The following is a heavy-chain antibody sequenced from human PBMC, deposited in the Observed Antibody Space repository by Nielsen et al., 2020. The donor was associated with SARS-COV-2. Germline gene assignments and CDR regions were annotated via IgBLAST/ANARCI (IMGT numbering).Heavy chain of an antibody. D-gene: IGHD3-22*01. Sequence: GESLKISCAASGFSVSGNYMSWVRQAPGKGLEWVSVLYSAGNTYYTDSVQGRFTISRDNSENTLYLQMNSLRAEDTAVYYCAGVSRDYYYGGFDSWGQGTLVTVSS. CDR1: GFSVSGNY. CDR3: AGVSRDYYYGGFDS. J-gene: IGHJ4*02. V-gene: IGHV3-53*01. CDR2: LYSAGNT.